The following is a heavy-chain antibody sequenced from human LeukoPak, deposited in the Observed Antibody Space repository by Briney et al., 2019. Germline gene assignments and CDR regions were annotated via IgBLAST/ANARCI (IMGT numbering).Heavy chain of an antibody. J-gene: IGHJ3*02. CDR3: AHTVVVPAANSYAFDI. V-gene: IGHV3-21*01. CDR1: GFTFSSYS. Sequence: GGSLRLSCAASGFTFSSYSMNWVRQAPGKGLEWVSSISSSSSYIYYADSVKGRFTISRDNAKNSLYLQMNSLRAEDTAVYYCAHTVVVPAANSYAFDIWGQGTMVTVSS. D-gene: IGHD2-2*01. CDR2: ISSSSSYI.